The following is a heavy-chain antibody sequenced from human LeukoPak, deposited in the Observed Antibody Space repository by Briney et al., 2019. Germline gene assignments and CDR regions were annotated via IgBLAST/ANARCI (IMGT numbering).Heavy chain of an antibody. V-gene: IGHV4-34*01. CDR1: GGSFSGYY. CDR2: INHSGST. J-gene: IGHJ6*02. CDR3: ARGLRANSVAVAAYYYGMDV. Sequence: PSETLSPTCAVYGGSFSGYYWSWIRQPPGKGLEWIGEINHSGSTNYNPSLKSRVTISVGTSKNQFSLKLSSVTAADTAVYYCARGLRANSVAVAAYYYGMDVWGQGTTVTVSS. D-gene: IGHD6-19*01.